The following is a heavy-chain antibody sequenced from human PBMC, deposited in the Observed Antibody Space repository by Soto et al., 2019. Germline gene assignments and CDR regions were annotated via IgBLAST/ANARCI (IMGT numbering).Heavy chain of an antibody. Sequence: PGGSLRLSWAAAGGTCSNYGMHWVRQAPGKGLEWVAVIWYDGSNKYYADSVKGRFTTSRDNSKNTLYLQMNSLRAEDTAVYYCARDGYCSGGSCYSVPVFDYWGQGTLVTVSS. D-gene: IGHD2-15*01. CDR3: ARDGYCSGGSCYSVPVFDY. CDR2: IWYDGSNK. J-gene: IGHJ4*02. V-gene: IGHV3-33*01. CDR1: GGTCSNYG.